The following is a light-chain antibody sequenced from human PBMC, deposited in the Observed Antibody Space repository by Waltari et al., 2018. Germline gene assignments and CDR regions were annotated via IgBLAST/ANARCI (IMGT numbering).Light chain of an antibody. CDR1: SLRSYL. V-gene: IGLV3-19*01. CDR3: SSRDNSGKHVV. J-gene: IGLJ2*01. Sequence: SSELTQDPTVSVALGQTVRITCQGDSLRSYLANWFQQKPGQAPVLFIYGENQAPSGIPARFSGSTSGNTAAWTITGAQAEDESDYYCSSRDNSGKHVVFGGGTKLTVL. CDR2: GEN.